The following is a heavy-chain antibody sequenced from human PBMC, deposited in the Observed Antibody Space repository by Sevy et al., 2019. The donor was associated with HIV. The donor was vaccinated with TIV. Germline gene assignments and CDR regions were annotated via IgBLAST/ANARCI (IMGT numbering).Heavy chain of an antibody. CDR3: AREERSGTTTSFDY. V-gene: IGHV3-33*01. D-gene: IGHD1-7*01. J-gene: IGHJ4*02. Sequence: GGSLRLSCAASGFTFSDYGMHWVRQAPGTGLEWVAVIWSDGSNKYYGDSVKGRFTISRDSSKNTLFLQMNSLRVDDTAVYYCAREERSGTTTSFDYWGQRALVTVSS. CDR2: IWSDGSNK. CDR1: GFTFSDYG.